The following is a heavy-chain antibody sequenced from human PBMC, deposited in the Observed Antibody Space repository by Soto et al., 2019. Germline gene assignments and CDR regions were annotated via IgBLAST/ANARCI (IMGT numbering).Heavy chain of an antibody. CDR1: GASVSSYY. V-gene: IGHV4-4*07. CDR2: IHSSGNV. CDR3: ARDVGKNY. J-gene: IGHJ4*02. Sequence: QVRLHESGPGLVRPSETLSLTCSVSGASVSSYYWSWFRQPVGKGLEWIGRIHSSGNVNYNPSLESRVTMSLDTSKSQFTLRLSSLTAADTALYLCARDVGKNYWGQGTRVAVSS. D-gene: IGHD3-10*01.